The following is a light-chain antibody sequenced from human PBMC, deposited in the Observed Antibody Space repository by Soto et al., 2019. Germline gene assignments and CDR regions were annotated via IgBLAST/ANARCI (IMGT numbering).Light chain of an antibody. V-gene: IGKV3-20*01. Sequence: EIVLTLSPATLSLSSGERATLSCRHSQSVSSSYFAWYQQKPGQAPSLLIYGASSRATGIPDRFSGSGSGTNFTLTISRLEPEDFAVYYCQQFGTSPPSTFGQGTRLEIK. CDR1: QSVSSSY. CDR3: QQFGTSPPST. CDR2: GAS. J-gene: IGKJ5*01.